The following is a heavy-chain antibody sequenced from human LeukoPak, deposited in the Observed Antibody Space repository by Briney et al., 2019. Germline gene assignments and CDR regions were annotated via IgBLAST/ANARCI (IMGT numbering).Heavy chain of an antibody. J-gene: IGHJ4*02. D-gene: IGHD1-7*01. CDR1: GFTFSSYS. CDR3: ARDRNYGPDY. CDR2: VSSSSSYI. Sequence: GGSLRLSCAASGFTFSSYSMDWVRQAPGKGLEWVSSVSSSSSYIYYADSVKGRFAISRDNAKNSLYLQMNSLRDEDTAVYYCARDRNYGPDYWGQGTLVTVSS. V-gene: IGHV3-21*01.